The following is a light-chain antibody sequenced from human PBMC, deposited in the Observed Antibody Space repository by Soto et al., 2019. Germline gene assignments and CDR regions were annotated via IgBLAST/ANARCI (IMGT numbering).Light chain of an antibody. J-gene: IGLJ3*02. CDR3: GSWDWSQSAVV. CDR1: SSNVGNHF. Sequence: QSVLTQPPSVSAAPGQKVTISCSGSSSNVGNHFVSWYHQVPGTAPKLLIYENNKRPSGIPDRFSGSKSGTSATLDITGLQTGDEADYYCGSWDWSQSAVVFGGGTQLTVL. CDR2: ENN. V-gene: IGLV1-51*02.